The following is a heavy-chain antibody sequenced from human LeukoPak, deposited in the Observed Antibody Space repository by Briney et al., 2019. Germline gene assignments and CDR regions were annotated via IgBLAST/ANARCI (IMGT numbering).Heavy chain of an antibody. CDR3: ARRGSSSSSWSLTFDI. D-gene: IGHD6-13*01. J-gene: IGHJ3*02. Sequence: SETLSLTCTVSGGSISSSYWSWIRQPPGEGLEWIGYAYYSGSTSYNPSLKSRVTISLDTSKNQFSLKLSSVTAADTAVYYCARRGSSSSSWSLTFDIWGQGTMVTVSS. CDR2: AYYSGST. CDR1: GGSISSSY. V-gene: IGHV4-59*08.